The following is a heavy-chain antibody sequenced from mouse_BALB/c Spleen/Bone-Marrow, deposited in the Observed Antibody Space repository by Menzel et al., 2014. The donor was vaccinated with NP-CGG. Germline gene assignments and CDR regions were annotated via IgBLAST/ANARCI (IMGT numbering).Heavy chain of an antibody. Sequence: EVQLQQSGAELVKPGASVKLSCTASGSNIKDTYMHWVKQRPEQGLEWIGRIDPANGNTKYVPKFQGKATITADTSSNTAYLQLSSLTSEDTAVYYCALLLRYYAMDYWGQGTSVTVSS. J-gene: IGHJ4*01. CDR2: IDPANGNT. D-gene: IGHD1-1*01. CDR1: GSNIKDTY. CDR3: ALLLRYYAMDY. V-gene: IGHV14-3*02.